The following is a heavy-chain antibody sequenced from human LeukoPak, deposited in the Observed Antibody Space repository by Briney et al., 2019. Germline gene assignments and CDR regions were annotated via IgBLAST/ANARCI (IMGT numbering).Heavy chain of an antibody. D-gene: IGHD3-10*01. Sequence: GGSLRLSCAASGFTFDDYAMHWVRQAPGKGLEWVSGISWNSGSIGYADSVKGRFTISRDNAKNSLYLQMNSLRAEDTALYYCVKGGDYYYYMDVWGKGATVTVSS. CDR3: VKGGDYYYYMDV. CDR1: GFTFDDYA. J-gene: IGHJ6*03. V-gene: IGHV3-9*01. CDR2: ISWNSGSI.